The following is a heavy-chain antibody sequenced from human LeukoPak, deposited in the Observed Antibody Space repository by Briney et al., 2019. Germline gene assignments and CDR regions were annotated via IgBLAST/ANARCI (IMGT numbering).Heavy chain of an antibody. CDR1: GFTFSSYA. J-gene: IGHJ4*02. Sequence: GGSLRPSCADSGFTFSSYAMSWVRQAPGKGLEWVSAISGSGGSTYYADSVKGRFTISRDNSKNTLYLQMNSLRAEDTAVYYCAKAETVYGGAYFDYWGQGTLVTVSS. CDR2: ISGSGGST. CDR3: AKAETVYGGAYFDY. D-gene: IGHD3-16*01. V-gene: IGHV3-23*01.